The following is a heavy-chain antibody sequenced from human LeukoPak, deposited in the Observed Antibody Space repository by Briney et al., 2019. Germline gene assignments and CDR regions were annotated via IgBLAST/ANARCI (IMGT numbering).Heavy chain of an antibody. Sequence: PGGSLGLSCAASGFTVSFTYLTWVRQAPGKGLECLSVIYSGGYTYYADSVKGRFFISRDISENMVYLQMNSLSVEDTAVYFCARGRPAHYFDSWGPGTLVTVS. D-gene: IGHD6-6*01. CDR1: GFTVSFTY. J-gene: IGHJ4*02. CDR2: IYSGGYT. CDR3: ARGRPAHYFDS. V-gene: IGHV3-66*01.